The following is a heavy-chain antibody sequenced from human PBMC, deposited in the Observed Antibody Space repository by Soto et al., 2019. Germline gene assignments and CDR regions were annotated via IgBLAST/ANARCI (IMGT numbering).Heavy chain of an antibody. Sequence: QVQLQESGPGLVKPSETLSLTCTVSGGSISGGVHSWSWIRQPPGKGLEWIGHIFDSGSTYYNPSLKSPPTTSVDTSNNQFSLRLRSATAADTAVYYCALEIMPLTNDWYFDLWGRGTLVTVSS. CDR2: IFDSGST. D-gene: IGHD2-8*01. J-gene: IGHJ2*01. CDR1: GGSISGGVHS. V-gene: IGHV4-30-4*01. CDR3: ALEIMPLTNDWYFDL.